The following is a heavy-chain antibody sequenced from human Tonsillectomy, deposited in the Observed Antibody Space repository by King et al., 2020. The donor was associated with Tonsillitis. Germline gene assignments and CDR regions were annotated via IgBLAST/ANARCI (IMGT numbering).Heavy chain of an antibody. CDR1: GFTFSSYA. CDR2: ISGGDGST. J-gene: IGHJ4*02. CDR3: AVSYCRGTSCYSPFDY. D-gene: IGHD2-2*01. V-gene: IGHV3-23*04. Sequence: VQLVESGGGLVQPGGSLRLSCAASGFTFSSYAMSWVRQAPGKGLEWVSAISGGDGSTYYADSVKGRFTISRDNSKNTLYLQMSSLRVEETAIYYCAVSYCRGTSCYSPFDYWGQGTLVTVSS.